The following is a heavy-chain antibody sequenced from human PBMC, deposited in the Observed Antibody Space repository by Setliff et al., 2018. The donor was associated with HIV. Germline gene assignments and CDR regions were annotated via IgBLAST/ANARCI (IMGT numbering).Heavy chain of an antibody. CDR2: INHSGRA. J-gene: IGHJ4*01. Sequence: SETLSLTCAVYGESFSGYYWSWIRQPAGKGLEWLGEINHSGRAKYNPSLKSRASISADTSKNQFSLRLTSVTAADAAVYYCARGAPYCNHGICHLFDYWGHGNLVTVSS. D-gene: IGHD2-8*01. V-gene: IGHV4-34*01. CDR1: GESFSGYY. CDR3: ARGAPYCNHGICHLFDY.